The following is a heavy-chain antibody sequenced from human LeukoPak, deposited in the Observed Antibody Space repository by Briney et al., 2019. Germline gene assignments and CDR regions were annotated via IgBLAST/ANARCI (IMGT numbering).Heavy chain of an antibody. CDR3: ARDGSIAATGAFDY. Sequence: GGSLRLSCAASGFTFSSYALQWVRQAPCQGLEWVAVVSSDGSNRFYADSVKGRFTVSRDNSKNTLYLQMNTLRAEDTAVYYCARDGSIAATGAFDYWGQGTLVTVSS. V-gene: IGHV3-30-3*01. CDR1: GFTFSSYA. D-gene: IGHD6-13*01. CDR2: VSSDGSNR. J-gene: IGHJ4*02.